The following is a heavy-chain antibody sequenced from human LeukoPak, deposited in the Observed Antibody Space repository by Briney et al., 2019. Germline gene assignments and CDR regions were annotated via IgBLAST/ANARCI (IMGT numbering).Heavy chain of an antibody. CDR1: GFTFSSYA. CDR3: ARGSSWYYFDY. Sequence: GSLRLSCAASGFTFSSYAMHWVRQAPGKGLEWVAVISYDGSNKYYADSVKGRFTISRDNSKNTLYLQMNSLRAEDTAVYYCARGSSWYYFDYWGQGTLVTVSS. CDR2: ISYDGSNK. D-gene: IGHD6-13*01. J-gene: IGHJ4*02. V-gene: IGHV3-30-3*01.